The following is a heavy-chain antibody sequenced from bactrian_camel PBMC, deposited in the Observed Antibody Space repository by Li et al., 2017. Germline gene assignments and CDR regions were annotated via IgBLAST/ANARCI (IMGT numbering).Heavy chain of an antibody. V-gene: IGHV3S11*01. CDR3: ANSGRQFCSGGYCYTAYFRY. CDR1: GFTFSRYA. Sequence: VQLVESGGGSVQAGGSLRLSCAASGFTFSRYAMSWVRQAPGKGLEWVPTISSDSSITYYADSAKGRFTISRDNAKNTLYLQMNSLKSEDAAMYYCANSGRQFCSGGYCYTAYFRYWGQGTQVTVS. CDR2: ISSDSSIT. J-gene: IGHJ4*01. D-gene: IGHD2*01.